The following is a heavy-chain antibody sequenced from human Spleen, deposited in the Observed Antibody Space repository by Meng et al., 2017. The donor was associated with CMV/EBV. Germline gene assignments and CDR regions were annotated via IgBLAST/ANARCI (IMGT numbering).Heavy chain of an antibody. Sequence: SETLSLTCTVSGGSVSSASYYWSWIRQPPGKGLEWIGCIYYSGNTNYSPSLQSRVAISPGTSKNQFSLRLSSVTGADTAVYYCARNPATYYGSGSYSNHYGMDVWGQGTTVTVSS. CDR3: ARNPATYYGSGSYSNHYGMDV. CDR2: IYYSGNT. J-gene: IGHJ6*02. D-gene: IGHD3-10*01. CDR1: GGSVSSASYY. V-gene: IGHV4-61*01.